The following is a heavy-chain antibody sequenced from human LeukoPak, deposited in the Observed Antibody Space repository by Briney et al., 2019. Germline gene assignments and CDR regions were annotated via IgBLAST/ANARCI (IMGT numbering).Heavy chain of an antibody. CDR1: GGSSSGYY. Sequence: SETLSLTCAVYGGSSSGYYWSWIRQPPRKGLEWIGEINHSGSTNYNPSLKSRVTISVDTSKNQFSLKLSSVTAADTAVYYCARGYRRDGYNLGFYFDYWGQGTLVTVSS. D-gene: IGHD5-12*01. CDR2: INHSGST. CDR3: ARGYRRDGYNLGFYFDY. V-gene: IGHV4-34*01. J-gene: IGHJ4*02.